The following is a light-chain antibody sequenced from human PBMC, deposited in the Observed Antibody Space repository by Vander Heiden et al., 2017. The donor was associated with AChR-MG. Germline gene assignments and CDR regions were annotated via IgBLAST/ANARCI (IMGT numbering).Light chain of an antibody. Sequence: NFVLTQPHSVSESPGKTVTISCTRSGGGIASNYVQWYQQRPGSAPTTVIFEDNHRPSGVPDRFSGSIDSSSNSASLIISGLKTEDEADDYCQSYDDTNHGVFGGWTKLTVL. CDR3: QSYDDTNHGV. CDR1: GGGIASNY. CDR2: EDN. J-gene: IGLJ2*01. V-gene: IGLV6-57*03.